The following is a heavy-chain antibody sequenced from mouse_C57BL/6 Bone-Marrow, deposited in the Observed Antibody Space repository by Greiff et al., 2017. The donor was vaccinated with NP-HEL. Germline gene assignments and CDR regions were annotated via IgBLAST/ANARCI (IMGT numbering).Heavy chain of an antibody. J-gene: IGHJ3*01. Sequence: VKLQQSGAELVKPGASVKISSTAPRPSFLLHLLPFFPPLPFNGLYCIVQIYPGDGDTNYNGKFKDKASLTADKSSSTAYMQLSSLTSEDSAVYFCARGAYWGQGTLVTVSA. CDR3: ARGAY. CDR1: RPSFLLHL. CDR2: IYPGDGDT. V-gene: IGHV1-80*01.